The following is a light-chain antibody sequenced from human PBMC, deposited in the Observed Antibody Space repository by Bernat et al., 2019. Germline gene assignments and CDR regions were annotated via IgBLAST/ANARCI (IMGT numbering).Light chain of an antibody. CDR3: QHLNNFPIT. CDR1: QIIGVY. V-gene: IGKV1-9*01. J-gene: IGKJ5*01. CDR2: GAS. Sequence: DIQLTQSPPFLSASVGDRVTITCRASQIIGVYLDWYQQKPGQAPKLLIYGASTLQTRVQSRFSCSGSGTEVTLIISSLQPEDFGTFYCQHLNNFPITFGQGTRLEIK.